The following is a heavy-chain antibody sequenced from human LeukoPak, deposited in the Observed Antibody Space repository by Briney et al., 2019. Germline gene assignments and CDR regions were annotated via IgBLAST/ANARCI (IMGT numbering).Heavy chain of an antibody. J-gene: IGHJ1*01. V-gene: IGHV4-38-2*02. CDR3: ARAYGGNSQYFQH. CDR2: FHLSGST. CDR1: GYSISSGYY. Sequence: SETLSLTCTVSGYSISSGYYWGWIRQPPGKGLEGIGSFHLSGSTHYNPSLKSRVPITIDTPKNQFPLELTSVTAPDTALYYCARAYGGNSQYFQHWGQGTLVTVSS. D-gene: IGHD4-23*01.